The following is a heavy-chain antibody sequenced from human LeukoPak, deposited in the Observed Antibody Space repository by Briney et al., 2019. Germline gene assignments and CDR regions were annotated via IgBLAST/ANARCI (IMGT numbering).Heavy chain of an antibody. Sequence: SETLSLTCTVSGGSISSYYWSWIRQPPGKGLEWIAYIYYSGSTNYNPSLKSRVTMSVDTSKNQFSLKLSSVSAADTAVYYCARDSGGRDDFWSGYLSRGPYYYYGMDVWGQGTTVTVSS. J-gene: IGHJ6*02. D-gene: IGHD3-3*01. V-gene: IGHV4-59*01. CDR2: IYYSGST. CDR1: GGSISSYY. CDR3: ARDSGGRDDFWSGYLSRGPYYYYGMDV.